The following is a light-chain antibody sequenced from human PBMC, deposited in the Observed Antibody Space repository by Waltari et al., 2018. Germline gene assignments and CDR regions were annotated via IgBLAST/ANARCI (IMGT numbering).Light chain of an antibody. Sequence: IQLTQSPSSLSASVGDRVTITCRASQGISSYLAWYQQKPGKAPKLLINAASTLHSGVPSRFSGSGSGTDFTLTISSLQPEDFATYYCQQLNSYPLTFGPGTKVDIK. CDR2: AAS. CDR3: QQLNSYPLT. J-gene: IGKJ3*01. V-gene: IGKV1-9*01. CDR1: QGISSY.